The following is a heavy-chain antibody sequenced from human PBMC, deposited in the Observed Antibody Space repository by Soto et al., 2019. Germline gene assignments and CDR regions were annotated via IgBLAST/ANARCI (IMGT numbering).Heavy chain of an antibody. CDR3: ARVRVGVVDEINWFDP. CDR1: GGTFSSYA. D-gene: IGHD3-3*01. J-gene: IGHJ5*02. Sequence: QVQLVQSGAEVKKPGSSVKVSCKASGGTFSSYAISWVRQAPGQGLEWMGGIIPIFGTANYAQKFQRRVTITADESTSTANMELRSLRSEDTAVYYCARVRVGVVDEINWFDPWGQGTLVTVSS. CDR2: IIPIFGTA. V-gene: IGHV1-69*01.